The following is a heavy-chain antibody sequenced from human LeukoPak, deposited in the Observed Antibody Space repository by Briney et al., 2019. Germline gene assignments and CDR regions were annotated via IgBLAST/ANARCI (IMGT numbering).Heavy chain of an antibody. CDR1: GFPFNAYW. CDR2: IRQDGDTK. D-gene: IGHD6-13*01. J-gene: IGHJ4*02. V-gene: IGHV3-7*03. Sequence: GGSLRLSCAASGFPFNAYWLTWVRQAPGKGLEWVANIRQDGDTKYYVDSAKGRFTISRDNAMNSLYLQMNSLRAEDTAIYYCARSLPYGTTWYGRSDFWGQGTLVTVSS. CDR3: ARSLPYGTTWYGRSDF.